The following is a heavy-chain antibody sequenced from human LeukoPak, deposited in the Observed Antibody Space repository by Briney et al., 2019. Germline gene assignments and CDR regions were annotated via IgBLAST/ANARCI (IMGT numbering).Heavy chain of an antibody. D-gene: IGHD3-22*01. J-gene: IGHJ1*01. CDR3: ANYYDSSGDYYEYFPH. V-gene: IGHV1-18*01. CDR2: ISAYNGNT. Sequence: GASVKVSCKASGYTFTSYGISWLRQAPGQRLEWMGWISAYNGNTNYAQKFQDRVTMTTDTSTSTAFMEPRSLRSDDTAVYYCANYYDSSGDYYEYFPHWGQGTLVTVSS. CDR1: GYTFTSYG.